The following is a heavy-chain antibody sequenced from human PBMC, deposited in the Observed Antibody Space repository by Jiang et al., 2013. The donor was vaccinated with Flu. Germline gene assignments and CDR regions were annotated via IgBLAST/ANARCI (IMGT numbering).Heavy chain of an antibody. CDR3: AKDNWAQADIDAFDI. J-gene: IGHJ3*02. D-gene: IGHD1-1*01. Sequence: VQLLESGGDLVQPGESLRLSCAASGFTFSNYWMSWVRQAPGKGLEWVANINQDGSEKKXLDSVKGRFTISRDNAKNSVHLQMNSLRAEDTALYYCAKDNWAQADIDAFDIWGRGTMITVSS. V-gene: IGHV3-7*01. CDR1: GFTFSNYW. CDR2: INQDGSEK.